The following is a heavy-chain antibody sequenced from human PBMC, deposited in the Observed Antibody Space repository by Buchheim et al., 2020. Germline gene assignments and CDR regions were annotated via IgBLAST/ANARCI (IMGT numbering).Heavy chain of an antibody. CDR2: ISSSSSYI. Sequence: EVQLVESGGGLVKPGGSLRLSCAASGFTFSSYSMNWVRQAPGKGLEWVSSISSSSSYIYYADSVKGRLTISRDNAKNSLYLQMNSLRAEDTAVYYCARELLAPGDYRNYFDYWGQGTL. D-gene: IGHD7-27*01. J-gene: IGHJ4*02. V-gene: IGHV3-21*01. CDR1: GFTFSSYS. CDR3: ARELLAPGDYRNYFDY.